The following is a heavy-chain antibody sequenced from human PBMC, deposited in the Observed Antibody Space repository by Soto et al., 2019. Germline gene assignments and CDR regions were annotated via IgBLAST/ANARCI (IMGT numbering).Heavy chain of an antibody. D-gene: IGHD2-21*02. J-gene: IGHJ6*02. V-gene: IGHV4-59*12. Sequence: SETLSLTCTVSGGSISSYYWSWIRQPPGKGLEWIGYIHYTGSTNYNPSLQSRLTISVDTSKNQFSLKLTSVTAADTAVYFCAREDDGGDRDYYGLDVWGQGTTVTVSS. CDR1: GGSISSYY. CDR3: AREDDGGDRDYYGLDV. CDR2: IHYTGST.